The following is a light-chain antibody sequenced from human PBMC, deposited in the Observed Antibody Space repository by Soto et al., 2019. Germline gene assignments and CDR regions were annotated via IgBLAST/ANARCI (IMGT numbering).Light chain of an antibody. CDR1: TGAVTSDHF. J-gene: IGLJ2*01. CDR2: DTN. V-gene: IGLV7-46*01. CDR3: LLAYTGARV. Sequence: QAVVTQESSLTVSPGGTVTLTCGSSTGAVTSDHFPFWFQQKPGQAPRALIDDTNTRHSWTPARFSGSLLGGNAALTLSGAQPEDEADYYCLLAYTGARVFGGGTKLTVL.